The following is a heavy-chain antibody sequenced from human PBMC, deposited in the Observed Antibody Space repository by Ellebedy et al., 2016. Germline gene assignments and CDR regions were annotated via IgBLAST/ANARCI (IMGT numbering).Heavy chain of an antibody. J-gene: IGHJ3*02. Sequence: GGSLRLSCKGSGYSFTSYWIGWVRQMPGKGLEWMGIIYPGDSDTSYSPSFQGQVTISADKSISTAYLQWDSLRASDTAMYYCARHQYTTNWCAFDIWGQGTMVTVSS. CDR2: IYPGDSDT. CDR3: ARHQYTTNWCAFDI. V-gene: IGHV5-51*01. D-gene: IGHD6-13*01. CDR1: GYSFTSYW.